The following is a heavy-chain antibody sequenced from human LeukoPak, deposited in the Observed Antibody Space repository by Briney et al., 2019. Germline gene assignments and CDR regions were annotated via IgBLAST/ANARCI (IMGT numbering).Heavy chain of an antibody. J-gene: IGHJ5*02. V-gene: IGHV1-2*02. CDR3: ARDALVARRRPVNNWFDP. CDR1: GYTFTGYY. CDR2: INPNSGGT. Sequence: ASVKVSCKASGYTFTGYYMHWVRQAPGQGLEWMGWINPNSGGTNYAQKFQGRVTMTRDTSISTAYMELSRLRSDDTAVYYCARDALVARRRPVNNWFDPWGQGTLVTVSS. D-gene: IGHD6-6*01.